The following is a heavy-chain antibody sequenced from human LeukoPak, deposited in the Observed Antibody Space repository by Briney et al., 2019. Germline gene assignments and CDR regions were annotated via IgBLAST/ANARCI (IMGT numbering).Heavy chain of an antibody. Sequence: GGSLRLSCVASGFTISGHAMSWVRQAPAKGLEWVSITVAGYSETHYADSVKGRFTISRDNSKNTLYLQMNSLRAEDTAVYYCAKDFSYYYDSSGYADYWGQGTLVTASS. CDR1: GFTISGHA. D-gene: IGHD3-22*01. V-gene: IGHV3-23*01. CDR3: AKDFSYYYDSSGYADY. CDR2: TVAGYSET. J-gene: IGHJ4*02.